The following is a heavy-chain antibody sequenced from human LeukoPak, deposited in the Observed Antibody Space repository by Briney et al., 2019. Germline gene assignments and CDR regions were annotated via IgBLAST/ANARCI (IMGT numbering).Heavy chain of an antibody. CDR3: ARSEGSWGNYYFDY. V-gene: IGHV3-9*01. J-gene: IGHJ4*02. CDR1: GFTFDDYA. Sequence: GRSLRLSCAASGFTFDDYAMHWVRQAPGKGLEWVSGISWNSGSIGYADSVKGRFTISRDNAKNSLYLQMNSLRAEDTALYYCARSEGSWGNYYFDYWGQGILVTVSS. CDR2: ISWNSGSI. D-gene: IGHD3-16*01.